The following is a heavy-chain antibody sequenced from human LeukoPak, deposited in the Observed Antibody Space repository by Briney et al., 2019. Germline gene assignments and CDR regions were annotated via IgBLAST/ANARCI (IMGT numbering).Heavy chain of an antibody. CDR2: IYPGDSDT. Sequence: GESLKISCKGSGYSFTSYWIGWVRQMPGKGLDWLGIIYPGDSDTRYSPCFQGQVTISADKSISTAYLQGSSLKASDTAMYYCARGVWGDSTGYYPPYFDYWGQGTLVTVSS. V-gene: IGHV5-51*01. CDR3: ARGVWGDSTGYYPPYFDY. J-gene: IGHJ4*02. D-gene: IGHD3-22*01. CDR1: GYSFTSYW.